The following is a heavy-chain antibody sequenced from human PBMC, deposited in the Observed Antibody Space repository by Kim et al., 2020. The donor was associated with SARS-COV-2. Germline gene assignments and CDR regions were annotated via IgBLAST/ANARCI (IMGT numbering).Heavy chain of an antibody. V-gene: IGHV3-23*01. D-gene: IGHD3-16*01. Sequence: DSVKGRFTISSDNSKNTLYLQMNSLRAEDTAVYYCAKDLRFGGVKGSFDYWGQGTLVTVSS. J-gene: IGHJ4*02. CDR3: AKDLRFGGVKGSFDY.